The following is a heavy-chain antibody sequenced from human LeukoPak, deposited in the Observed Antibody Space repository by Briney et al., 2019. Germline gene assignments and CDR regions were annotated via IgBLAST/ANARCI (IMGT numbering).Heavy chain of an antibody. V-gene: IGHV4-34*01. Sequence: PSETLSLTCAVYGGSFSGYYWSWIRQPPGKGLEWIGEINHSGSTNYNPSLKSLVTISVDTSKNQFSLKLSSVTAADTAVYYCARDLPYYYGSGSPRFDYWAQGTLVTVSS. D-gene: IGHD3-10*01. J-gene: IGHJ4*02. CDR2: INHSGST. CDR1: GGSFSGYY. CDR3: ARDLPYYYGSGSPRFDY.